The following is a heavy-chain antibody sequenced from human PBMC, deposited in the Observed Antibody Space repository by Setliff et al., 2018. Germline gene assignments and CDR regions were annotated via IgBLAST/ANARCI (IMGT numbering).Heavy chain of an antibody. J-gene: IGHJ4*02. V-gene: IGHV3-73*01. Sequence: GGSLRLSCAASGFTFSGSAMYWVRQASGNGLEWVGRIRSKSDSYATIYAASVRGRFTISRDDSKNTAYLQMNSLKTEDTAVYYCTSHQCSSTSCYVLSPDYWGQGTLVTVSS. D-gene: IGHD2-2*01. CDR3: TSHQCSSTSCYVLSPDY. CDR1: GFTFSGSA. CDR2: IRSKSDSYAT.